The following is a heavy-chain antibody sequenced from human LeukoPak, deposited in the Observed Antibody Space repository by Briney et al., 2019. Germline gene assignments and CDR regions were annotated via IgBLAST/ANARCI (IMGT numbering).Heavy chain of an antibody. D-gene: IGHD1-26*01. J-gene: IGHJ4*02. CDR2: IYTSGST. CDR1: GGSISSYY. V-gene: IGHV4-4*07. CDR3: ARDLIASGSYGFDY. Sequence: NSSETLSLTCTVSGGSISSYYWSWIQQPAGKGLEWIGRIYTSGSTNYNPSLKSRVTMSVDTSKNQFSLKLSSVTAADTAVYYCARDLIASGSYGFDYWGQGTLVTVSS.